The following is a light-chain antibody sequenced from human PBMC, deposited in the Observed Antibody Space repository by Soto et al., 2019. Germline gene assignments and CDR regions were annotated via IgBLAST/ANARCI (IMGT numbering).Light chain of an antibody. CDR2: EVS. CDR1: SSDVGGYNY. V-gene: IGLV2-14*01. Sequence: QSVLTQPASVSGSPGQSITISCTGTSSDVGGYNYVSWYQQHPGKAPKLIIYEVSNRPSGVSNRFSGSKSGNTASLTISGLQAEDEADYYCSSYTTGSTPFGTGTKVTVL. CDR3: SSYTTGSTP. J-gene: IGLJ1*01.